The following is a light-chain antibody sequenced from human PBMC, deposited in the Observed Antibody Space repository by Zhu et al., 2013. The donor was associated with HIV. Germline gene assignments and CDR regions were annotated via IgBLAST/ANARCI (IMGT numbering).Light chain of an antibody. CDR3: MQTLQHPWT. V-gene: IGKV2-28*01. CDR2: VAF. Sequence: DIVMAQSPPSLVVTPGETAAISCTSSQTLSHSNGHSYVDWYVQRPGQSPQLLIYVAFRRPSGVPDRFSGSGVGTDFTLRIYNVQPDDVGIYYCMQTLQHPWTFGQGTRVEIK. CDR1: QTLSHSNGHSY. J-gene: IGKJ1*01.